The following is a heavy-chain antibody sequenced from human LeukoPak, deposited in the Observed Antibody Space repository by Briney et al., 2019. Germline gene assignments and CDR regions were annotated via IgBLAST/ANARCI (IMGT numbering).Heavy chain of an antibody. CDR2: ISGSGDRT. CDR3: AKGYYGSGSYGWFDY. CDR1: GFTFSSSA. J-gene: IGHJ4*02. Sequence: GGSLRLSCAATGFTFSSSAMSWVRQAPGKGLEWVSTISGSGDRTYYADSVKGRFTISRDNSKNTLFLHMNSLRAEDTAVYSCAKGYYGSGSYGWFDYWGQGTLVTVSS. D-gene: IGHD3-10*01. V-gene: IGHV3-23*01.